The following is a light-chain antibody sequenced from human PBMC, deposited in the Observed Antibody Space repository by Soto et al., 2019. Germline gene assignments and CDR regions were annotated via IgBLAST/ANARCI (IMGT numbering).Light chain of an antibody. CDR2: GAS. CDR1: QSVSSNY. CDR3: QQYGSSGT. Sequence: EIVLTQSPATLSLSPGEIATLSCRASQSVSSNYLAWYQQKPGQAPRLLIYGASNRATGIPDRFSGSGSGTDFTLTIRRLEPEDFAVYYCQQYGSSGTFGQGTKVDIK. J-gene: IGKJ1*01. V-gene: IGKV3-20*01.